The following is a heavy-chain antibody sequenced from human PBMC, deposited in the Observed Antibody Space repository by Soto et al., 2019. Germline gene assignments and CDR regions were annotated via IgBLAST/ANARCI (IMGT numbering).Heavy chain of an antibody. J-gene: IGHJ4*02. CDR2: IIPIFGTA. V-gene: IGHV1-69*01. CDR3: ASRYYYESSGYYSHTKFDY. Sequence: QVQLVQSGAEVKKPGSSVKVSCKASGGTFSSYAISWVRQAPGQGLEWMGGIIPIFGTANYAQKFHGRVTITADESTSTAYMELSSLRSEDTAVYYCASRYYYESSGYYSHTKFDYWGQGTLVTVSS. CDR1: GGTFSSYA. D-gene: IGHD3-22*01.